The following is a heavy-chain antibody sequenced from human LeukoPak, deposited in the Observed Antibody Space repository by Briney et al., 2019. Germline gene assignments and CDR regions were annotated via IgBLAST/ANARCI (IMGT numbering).Heavy chain of an antibody. CDR1: GFTVSSNY. CDR2: FYSGGST. CDR3: ARGRDTVTLDY. J-gene: IGHJ4*02. D-gene: IGHD4-17*01. V-gene: IGHV3-53*01. Sequence: PGGSLRLSCAASGFTVSSNYMSWVRQAPGKGLEWVSVFYSGGSTYYADSVKGRFTISRDNSKNTLYLQMNSLRAEDTAVYYCARGRDTVTLDYWGQGTLVTVSS.